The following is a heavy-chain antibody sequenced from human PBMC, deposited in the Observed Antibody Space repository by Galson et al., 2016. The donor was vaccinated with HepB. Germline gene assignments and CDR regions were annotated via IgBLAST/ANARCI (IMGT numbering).Heavy chain of an antibody. D-gene: IGHD3-3*01. CDR3: ARHSVDFWSGALGMDI. CDR2: ISYSGNT. Sequence: ETLSLTCTVSRGSISNFYWNWIRQAPGKGLEWIGYISYSGNTNYNPSLKSRVTISLDTSKSQFSLELTSVTAADTAMYYCARHSVDFWSGALGMDIWGQGTTVSVSS. J-gene: IGHJ6*02. CDR1: RGSISNFY. V-gene: IGHV4-59*08.